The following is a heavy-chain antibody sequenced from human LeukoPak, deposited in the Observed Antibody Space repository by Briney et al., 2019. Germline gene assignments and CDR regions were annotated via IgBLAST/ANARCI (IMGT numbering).Heavy chain of an antibody. CDR3: ARDGCGGSCFHYYYYYMDV. Sequence: TLSLTCTVSSGSISSSNYYWSWIRQPAGGGLEWIGRISTIGITNYNPSLISRVTISIDTSKNQFSLKLSSVTAADTAVYYCARDGCGGSCFHYYYYYMDVWGKGTTVTISS. D-gene: IGHD2-15*01. J-gene: IGHJ6*03. CDR2: ISTIGIT. V-gene: IGHV4-61*02. CDR1: SGSISSSNYY.